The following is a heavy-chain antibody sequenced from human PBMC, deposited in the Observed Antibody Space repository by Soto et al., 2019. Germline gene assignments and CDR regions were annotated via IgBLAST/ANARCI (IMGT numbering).Heavy chain of an antibody. D-gene: IGHD3-22*01. V-gene: IGHV4-31*03. J-gene: IGHJ5*02. Sequence: PSETLSLTCSVSGYSITAGGYYWSWIRRHPGKGLEWIGSFYSSGSIIYNPSLKSRVSISGDTSRNQFSMTLTSVTAADTALYYCARMYSSGSGWFHPWGQGTLVTVSS. CDR1: GYSITAGGYY. CDR2: FYSSGSI. CDR3: ARMYSSGSGWFHP.